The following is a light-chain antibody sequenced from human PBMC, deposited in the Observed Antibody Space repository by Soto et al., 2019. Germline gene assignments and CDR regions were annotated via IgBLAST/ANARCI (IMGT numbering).Light chain of an antibody. CDR2: DAS. V-gene: IGKV1-5*01. CDR1: QSISSW. J-gene: IGKJ4*01. CDR3: QQLNSYS. Sequence: DIPMTQSPSTLSASVGDRVTITCRASQSISSWLAWYQQKPGKAPKLLIYDASSLESGVPSRFSGSGSGTEFTLTISSLQPDDFATYYCQQLNSYSFGGGTKVEIK.